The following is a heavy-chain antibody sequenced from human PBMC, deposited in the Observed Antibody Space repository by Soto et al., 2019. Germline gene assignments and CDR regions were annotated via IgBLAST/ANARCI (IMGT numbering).Heavy chain of an antibody. V-gene: IGHV4-34*01. D-gene: IGHD2-2*01. CDR1: GGSFSGYY. CDR2: INHSGST. Sequence: SETLSLTCAVYGGSFSGYYWSWIRQPPGKGLEWIGEINHSGSTNYNPSLKSRVTISVDTSKNQFSLKLSSVTAADTAVYYCARGAPTISYQQVYYYYYMDVRGKGTTVTVSS. CDR3: ARGAPTISYQQVYYYYYMDV. J-gene: IGHJ6*03.